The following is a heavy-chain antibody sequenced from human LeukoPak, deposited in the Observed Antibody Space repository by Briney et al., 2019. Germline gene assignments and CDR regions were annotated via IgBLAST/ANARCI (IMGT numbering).Heavy chain of an antibody. CDR2: INWSGGSS. V-gene: IGHV3-20*04. D-gene: IGHD2-2*01. CDR1: GFAFDEHG. J-gene: IGHJ4*02. Sequence: GGSLRLSCTASGFAFDEHGMSWVRQVPGKGLEWVSGINWSGGSSGYADPLRGRFTVSRDNAKNSLYLQMDSLRAEDTALYYCARAPITSPFYFDYWGQGTLVTVSS. CDR3: ARAPITSPFYFDY.